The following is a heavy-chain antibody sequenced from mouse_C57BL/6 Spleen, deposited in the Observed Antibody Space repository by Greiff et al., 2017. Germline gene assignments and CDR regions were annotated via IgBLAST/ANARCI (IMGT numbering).Heavy chain of an antibody. CDR3: ARADYYGSSYYDY. Sequence: EVQLMESGGGLVKPGGSLKLSCAASGFTFSSYTMSWVRQTPEKRLEWVATISGGGGNTYYPDSVKGRFTISRDNAKNTLYLQMSSLRSEDTALYYCARADYYGSSYYDYWGQGTTLTVSS. CDR1: GFTFSSYT. CDR2: ISGGGGNT. J-gene: IGHJ2*01. D-gene: IGHD1-1*01. V-gene: IGHV5-9*01.